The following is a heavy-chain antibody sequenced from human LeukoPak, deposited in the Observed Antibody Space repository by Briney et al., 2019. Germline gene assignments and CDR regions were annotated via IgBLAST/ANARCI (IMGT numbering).Heavy chain of an antibody. D-gene: IGHD3-10*01. CDR1: GFTFSTSW. Sequence: PGGSLRLSCGASGFTFSTSWMNWVRQAPGKGLVWVSQINSDGSNTNYADSVKGRFTISRDNAKNTLYLQMNSLRAEDTAVYYCAKADGSGSYYKKGNYAFDIWGQGTMVTVSS. J-gene: IGHJ3*02. CDR3: AKADGSGSYYKKGNYAFDI. V-gene: IGHV3-74*01. CDR2: INSDGSNT.